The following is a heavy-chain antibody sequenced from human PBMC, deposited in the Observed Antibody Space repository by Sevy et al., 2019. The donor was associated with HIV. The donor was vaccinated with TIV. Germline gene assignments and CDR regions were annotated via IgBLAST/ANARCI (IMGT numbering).Heavy chain of an antibody. J-gene: IGHJ4*02. CDR1: GFTFSSYA. Sequence: GGSLRLSCAASGFTFSSYAMSWVRQAPGKGLEWVSAISGSGGSTYYADSVKGRVTISRDNSKNTLYLQMNSLRAEDTAVYYCAKGPLGGYYYDSSGPIDYWGQGTLVTVSS. V-gene: IGHV3-23*01. CDR2: ISGSGGST. D-gene: IGHD3-22*01. CDR3: AKGPLGGYYYDSSGPIDY.